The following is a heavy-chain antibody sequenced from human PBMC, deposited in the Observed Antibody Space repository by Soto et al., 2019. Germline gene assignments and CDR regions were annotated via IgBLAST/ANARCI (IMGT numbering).Heavy chain of an antibody. D-gene: IGHD6-19*01. CDR3: AGPEYGSGWIDP. CDR2: ISAYNGNT. J-gene: IGHJ5*02. V-gene: IGHV1-18*01. CDR1: GYTFTSYG. Sequence: ASVKVSCKASGYTFTSYGLSSVRQAPVQGREWMGWISAYNGNTNYAQKLQGRVTMTTDTSTSTAYVELRRLRSDDTAVYYCAGPEYGSGWIDPWGQGALVTVAS.